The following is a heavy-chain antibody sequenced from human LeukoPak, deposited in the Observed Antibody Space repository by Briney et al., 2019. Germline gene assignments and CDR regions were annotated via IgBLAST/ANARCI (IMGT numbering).Heavy chain of an antibody. J-gene: IGHJ4*02. V-gene: IGHV3-30*18. Sequence: GWSLRLSCAASGFTFSSYGMHWVRQAPGKGLEWVAVISYDGSNKYYADSVKGRFTISRDNSKNTLYLQMNSLRAEDTAVYYCAKGGFYYDSSADGLFDYWGQGTLVTVSS. CDR2: ISYDGSNK. CDR1: GFTFSSYG. D-gene: IGHD3-22*01. CDR3: AKGGFYYDSSADGLFDY.